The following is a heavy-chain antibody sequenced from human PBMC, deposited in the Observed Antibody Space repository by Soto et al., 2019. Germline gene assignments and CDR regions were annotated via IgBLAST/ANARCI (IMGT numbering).Heavy chain of an antibody. CDR2: ISWNSGSI. CDR1: GFTFDDYA. D-gene: IGHD6-19*01. V-gene: IGHV3-9*01. CDR3: AKGAVADQLPYYFDY. Sequence: EVQLVESGGGLVQPGRSLRLSCAASGFTFDDYAMHWVRQAPGKGLEWVSGISWNSGSIGYADSVKGRFTISRDNATNSLYLQMNSLRAEDTALYYCAKGAVADQLPYYFDYWGQGTLVTVSS. J-gene: IGHJ4*02.